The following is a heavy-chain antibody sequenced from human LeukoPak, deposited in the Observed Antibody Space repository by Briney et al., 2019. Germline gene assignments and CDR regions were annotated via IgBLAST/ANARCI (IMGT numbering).Heavy chain of an antibody. CDR1: GFTFGKYW. CDR3: ARDQYDTWSRRGNFDS. V-gene: IGHV3-7*03. Sequence: GGSLRLSCVASGFTFGKYWMSWVRQVPGKGLEWVANIKLDGSEKNYVDSVKGRFTISRDNTKNSLYLQMNSLRVEDTAVFYCARDQYDTWSRRGNFDSWGQGTLVIVSS. D-gene: IGHD3-3*01. CDR2: IKLDGSEK. J-gene: IGHJ4*02.